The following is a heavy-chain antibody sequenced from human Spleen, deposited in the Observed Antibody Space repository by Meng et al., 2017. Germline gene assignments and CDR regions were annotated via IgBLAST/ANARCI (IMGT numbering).Heavy chain of an antibody. CDR3: ARVAPMTTVTNYGMDV. V-gene: IGHV5-51*01. J-gene: IGHJ6*02. Sequence: GESLKISCKGSGYSFTSYWIGWVRQMPGKGLEWMGIIYPGDSDTRYSPSFQGQVTISADKSISTAYLQWSSLKASDTAMYYCARVAPMTTVTNYGMDVWGQGTTVTVSS. CDR2: IYPGDSDT. CDR1: GYSFTSYW. D-gene: IGHD4-17*01.